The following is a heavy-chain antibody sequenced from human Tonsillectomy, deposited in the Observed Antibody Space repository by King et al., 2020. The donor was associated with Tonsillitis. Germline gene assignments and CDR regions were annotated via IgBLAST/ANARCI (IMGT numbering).Heavy chain of an antibody. CDR2: ISTSSTTI. CDR1: GFSFSDYM. V-gene: IGHV3-48*02. J-gene: IGHJ4*02. Sequence: DVQLVESGGGLVQPGGSLRLSCATSGFSFSDYMMNWVRQAPGKGLEWMSYISTSSTTIYYADSVKGRFTISRDNAKNSLYLQMNSLRDEDTAMYYCVRDRWEDRGVMGIWGQGTLVTVSS. D-gene: IGHD3-16*01. CDR3: VRDRWEDRGVMGI.